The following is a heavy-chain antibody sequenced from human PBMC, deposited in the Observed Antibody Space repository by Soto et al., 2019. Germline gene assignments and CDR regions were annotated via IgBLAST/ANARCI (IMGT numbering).Heavy chain of an antibody. V-gene: IGHV1-69*06. CDR1: AGTLISYA. CDR2: IIPIFGTA. Sequence: SVKVSCHPSAGTLISYAISRVRLAPGQGLESMGGIIPIFGTANYAQKFQGRVAITADKSTRTAYMELSSLRSEDTAVYYCARAAATGTTRAFDIWGQGTM. D-gene: IGHD1-7*01. J-gene: IGHJ3*02. CDR3: ARAAATGTTRAFDI.